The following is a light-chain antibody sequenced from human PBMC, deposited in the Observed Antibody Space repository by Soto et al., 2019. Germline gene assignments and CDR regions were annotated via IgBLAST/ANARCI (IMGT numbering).Light chain of an antibody. CDR2: DVG. CDR1: NSDIGGYNY. CDR3: SSYTSSSTYV. V-gene: IGLV2-14*03. Sequence: QSALTQPASVSGSPGQSITISCTGTNSDIGGYNYVSWYQQHSGKAPKLMIYDVGNRPSGVSNRFSGSKSGNTASLTISGLQAEDEADYYCSSYTSSSTYVFGPGTKLTVL. J-gene: IGLJ1*01.